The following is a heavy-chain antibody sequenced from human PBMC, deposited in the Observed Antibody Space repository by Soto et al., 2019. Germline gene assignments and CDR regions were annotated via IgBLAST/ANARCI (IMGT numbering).Heavy chain of an antibody. V-gene: IGHV4-31*03. CDR2: IFNSGSA. Sequence: PSETLSLTCSVSGVFTFSGSYYWGWIRQRPGKGLECLGYIFNSGSAYYNPSLRSRVTISIDTSKDEFSLTLSSVTAADTAVYFCARGYSGYDYNFDYWGQGISVTVS. J-gene: IGHJ4*02. CDR3: ARGYSGYDYNFDY. D-gene: IGHD5-12*01. CDR1: GVFTFSGSYY.